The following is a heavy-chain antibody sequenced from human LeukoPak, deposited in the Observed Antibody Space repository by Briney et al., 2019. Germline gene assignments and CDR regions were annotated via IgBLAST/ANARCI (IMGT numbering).Heavy chain of an antibody. CDR3: ARDPQIVDRRSYWYFDL. V-gene: IGHV4-61*02. Sequence: PSQTLSLTCTVSGGSISSGSYYWSWIRQPAGMGLEWIGRIYTSGSTNYNPSLKSRVTISVDTSKTQFSLKLSSVTAADTAGYYCARDPQIVDRRSYWYFDLWGRGTLVTVSS. D-gene: IGHD3-22*01. J-gene: IGHJ2*01. CDR2: IYTSGST. CDR1: GGSISSGSYY.